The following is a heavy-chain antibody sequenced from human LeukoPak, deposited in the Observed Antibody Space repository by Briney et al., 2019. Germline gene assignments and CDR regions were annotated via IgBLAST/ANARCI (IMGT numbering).Heavy chain of an antibody. D-gene: IGHD3-22*01. V-gene: IGHV4-39*07. Sequence: SETLSLTCTVSGGFINRDTYFWGWIRQSPGKGLEWIGSVHYTGTNYYNPSLKSRMTISLDMSTNQFSLKVTSVTAADTAVYPCARVGIKHYYNRMGWAFDTWGQGTLVAVSP. CDR2: VHYTGTN. CDR1: GGFINRDTYF. J-gene: IGHJ3*02. CDR3: ARVGIKHYYNRMGWAFDT.